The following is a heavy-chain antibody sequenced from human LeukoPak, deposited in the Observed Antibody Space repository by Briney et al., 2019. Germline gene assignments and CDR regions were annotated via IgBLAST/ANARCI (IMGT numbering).Heavy chain of an antibody. V-gene: IGHV4-30-2*01. CDR3: ARERSSGSYGMDV. CDR1: GGSISSGGYS. Sequence: SQTLSLTRAVSGGSISSGGYSWSWIRQPPGKGLEWIGYIYHSGSTYYNPSLKSRVTISVDRSKNQFSLKLSSVTAADTAVYYCARERSSGSYGMDVWGQGTTVTVSS. J-gene: IGHJ6*02. CDR2: IYHSGST. D-gene: IGHD6-19*01.